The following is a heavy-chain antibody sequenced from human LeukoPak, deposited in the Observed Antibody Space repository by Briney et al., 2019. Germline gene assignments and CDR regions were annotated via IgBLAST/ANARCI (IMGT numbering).Heavy chain of an antibody. V-gene: IGHV1-8*02. CDR3: ARDARLSFFDY. CDR1: GYTFTSYD. Sequence: ASVKVSCKASGYTFTSYDINWVRQATGQGLEWMGWMNPNSGNTGYAQKFQGRVTMTRDMSTSTVYMELSSLRSEDTAVYYCARDARLSFFDYWGQGTLVTVSS. J-gene: IGHJ4*02. CDR2: MNPNSGNT. D-gene: IGHD3-16*02.